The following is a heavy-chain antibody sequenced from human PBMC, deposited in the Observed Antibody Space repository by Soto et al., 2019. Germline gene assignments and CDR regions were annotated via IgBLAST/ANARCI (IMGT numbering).Heavy chain of an antibody. Sequence: PWGSLRLSCAASGFTFSSYAMHWVRQAPGKGLEWVAVISYDGSNKYYADSVKGRFTISRDNSKNTLYLQMNSLRAEDTAVYYCAREKYYDFWSGPYYGMDVWGQGTTVTVSS. J-gene: IGHJ6*02. CDR1: GFTFSSYA. CDR2: ISYDGSNK. D-gene: IGHD3-3*01. CDR3: AREKYYDFWSGPYYGMDV. V-gene: IGHV3-30-3*01.